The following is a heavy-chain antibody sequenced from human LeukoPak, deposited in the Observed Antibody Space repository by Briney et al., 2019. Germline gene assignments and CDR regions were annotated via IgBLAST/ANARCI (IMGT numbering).Heavy chain of an antibody. CDR1: GFTFSSYA. Sequence: GGSLRLSCAASGFTFSSYAMSWVRQAPGKGLEWVSAISGSGGSTYYADSVKGRFTISRDNSKNTLYLQMNSLRAEDTAVYYCAIHLTSYYYYGMDVWGQGTTVTVSS. CDR3: AIHLTSYYYYGMDV. CDR2: ISGSGGST. V-gene: IGHV3-23*01. J-gene: IGHJ6*02.